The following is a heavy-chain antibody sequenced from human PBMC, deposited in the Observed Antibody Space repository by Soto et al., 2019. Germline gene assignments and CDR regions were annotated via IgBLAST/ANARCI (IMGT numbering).Heavy chain of an antibody. J-gene: IGHJ5*02. V-gene: IGHV1-18*04. CDR1: GYNFMRYG. CDR2: INVDNGET. CDR3: ARWISGGYSDWFDP. D-gene: IGHD1-26*01. Sequence: QVQLVQSGAEVKKPGASVKVSCKASGYNFMRYGFTWVRQAPGQGLEWMGWINVDNGETKYPQKIQGRVTMTTDTSTSTVYRELRSLTSDDAAVYYCARWISGGYSDWFDPWGHGTLVTVSS.